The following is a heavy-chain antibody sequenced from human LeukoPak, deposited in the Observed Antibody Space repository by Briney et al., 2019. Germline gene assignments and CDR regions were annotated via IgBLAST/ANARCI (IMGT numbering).Heavy chain of an antibody. CDR3: ARVARCTSCFDVDY. CDR2: FFLKGST. J-gene: IGHJ4*02. Sequence: SQTLSPTCTLSGYSLTSAYYWGCIRQPPGKGLEWIGSFFLKGSTYYNPSLKSRVTISVDTSKNQLSLTLSSVTAADTAVYYCARVARCTSCFDVDYWGQGTLVTVSS. CDR1: GYSLTSAYY. D-gene: IGHD2-2*01. V-gene: IGHV4-38-2*02.